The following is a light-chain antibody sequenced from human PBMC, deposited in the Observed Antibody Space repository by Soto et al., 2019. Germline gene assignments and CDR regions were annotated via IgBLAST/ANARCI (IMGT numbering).Light chain of an antibody. CDR2: KVF. J-gene: IGKJ3*01. Sequence: VAMTQSPLSLSVTLGQPASISCRSSDSLVYGDGNTYLHWFHQRPGQSPRRLIYKVFNRDSGVPDRFGGSGSGTDFTLKISRVEAEDVGLYYCMQGTQWPPTFGPGTKVDIK. CDR3: MQGTQWPPT. CDR1: DSLVYGDGNTY. V-gene: IGKV2-30*01.